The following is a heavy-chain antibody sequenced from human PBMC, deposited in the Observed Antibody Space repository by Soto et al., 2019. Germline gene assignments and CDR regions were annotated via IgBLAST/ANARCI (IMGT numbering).Heavy chain of an antibody. CDR2: ISSSSSTI. V-gene: IGHV3-48*01. D-gene: IGHD6-13*01. CDR3: ASEGRQLVSGVGYYYYYYMDV. J-gene: IGHJ6*03. Sequence: PGGSLRLSCAASGFTFSSYSMNWVRQAPGKGLEWVSYISSSSSTIYYADSVKGRFTISRDNAKNSLYLQMNSLRAEDTAVYYCASEGRQLVSGVGYYYYYYMDVWGKGTTVTVSS. CDR1: GFTFSSYS.